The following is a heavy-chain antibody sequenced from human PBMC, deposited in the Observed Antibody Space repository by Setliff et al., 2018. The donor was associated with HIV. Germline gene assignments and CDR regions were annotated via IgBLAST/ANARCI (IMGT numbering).Heavy chain of an antibody. J-gene: IGHJ3*02. CDR1: GFSFSRHY. D-gene: IGHD2-21*01. V-gene: IGHV1-46*01. CDR2: INPSDGIP. CDR3: TRAFPPVIPAAFDI. Sequence: ASVKVSCKASGFSFSRHYMHWVRQAPGEGLEWVAMINPSDGIPSYAQKFQDRVVVTRDTSRSIVYMELSSLLSEDTAVYFCTRAFPPVIPAAFDIWGLGTLVT.